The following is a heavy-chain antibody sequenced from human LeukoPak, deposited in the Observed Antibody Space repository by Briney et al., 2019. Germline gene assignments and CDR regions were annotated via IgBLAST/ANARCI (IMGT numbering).Heavy chain of an antibody. Sequence: SETLSLTCTVYGGSFSGYYWSWIRQPPGKGLEWIGEINHSGSTNYNPSLKSRVTISVDTSKNQFSLKLSSVTAADTAVYYCARDVGYSSSSGAFDYWGQGTLVTVSS. D-gene: IGHD6-6*01. CDR1: GGSFSGYY. CDR2: INHSGST. J-gene: IGHJ4*02. V-gene: IGHV4-34*01. CDR3: ARDVGYSSSSGAFDY.